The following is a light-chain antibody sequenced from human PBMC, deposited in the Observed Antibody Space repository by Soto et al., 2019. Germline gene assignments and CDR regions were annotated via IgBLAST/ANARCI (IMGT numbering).Light chain of an antibody. V-gene: IGKV3D-15*01. Sequence: EIVLTQSPATLSLSPVEIANLSFSASQSVITYLAWYQPKPGQAPRLLIYGASSRATGIPDRFSGSGSGTDFTLTIRSLQSEDFAVYYCQQYNNWPPWTCGQGTKGDIK. CDR2: GAS. CDR1: QSVITY. CDR3: QQYNNWPPWT. J-gene: IGKJ1*01.